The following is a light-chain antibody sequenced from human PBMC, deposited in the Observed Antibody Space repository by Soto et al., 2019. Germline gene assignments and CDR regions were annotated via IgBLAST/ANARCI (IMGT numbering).Light chain of an antibody. J-gene: IGLJ1*01. CDR2: DVS. V-gene: IGLV2-14*01. Sequence: VLTQPASVSGSPGQSITISCTGTSSDVGNYNYVSWYQQHPGKAPKLMSYDVSNRPSGVSNRFSGSKSGFTASLTISGLQAEGEADYYCSSYTSSSTYVFGTGTKVTVL. CDR1: SSDVGNYNY. CDR3: SSYTSSSTYV.